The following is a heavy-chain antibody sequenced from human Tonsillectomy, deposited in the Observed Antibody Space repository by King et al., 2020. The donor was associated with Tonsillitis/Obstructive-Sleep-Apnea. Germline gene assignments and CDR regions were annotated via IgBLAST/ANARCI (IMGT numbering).Heavy chain of an antibody. CDR2: INHSGGT. J-gene: IGHJ4*02. Sequence: VQLPQWGAGLLKPSETLSLTCAVYGGSFSGYSWSWIRQPPGKGLEWIGEINHSGGTYYNPSLKSRVTISVDTSKNQFSLKLSSVTAADTAVYYCANFLTGYYSTELYYFDYWGQGTLVTVSS. CDR3: ANFLTGYYSTELYYFDY. V-gene: IGHV4-34*01. D-gene: IGHD3/OR15-3a*01. CDR1: GGSFSGYS.